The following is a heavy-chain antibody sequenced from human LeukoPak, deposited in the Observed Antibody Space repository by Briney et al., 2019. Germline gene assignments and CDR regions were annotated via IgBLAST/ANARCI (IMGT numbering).Heavy chain of an antibody. J-gene: IGHJ5*02. CDR1: GGTFSSYA. CDR2: IIPIFGTA. V-gene: IGHV1-69*01. Sequence: SVKVSCKASGGTFSSYAISWVRQAPGQGLEWMGGIIPIFGTANYAQKFQGRVTITADESTSTAYMELRSLRSDDTAVYYCARDAAEAVAALWWFDPWGQGTLVTVSS. D-gene: IGHD6-19*01. CDR3: ARDAAEAVAALWWFDP.